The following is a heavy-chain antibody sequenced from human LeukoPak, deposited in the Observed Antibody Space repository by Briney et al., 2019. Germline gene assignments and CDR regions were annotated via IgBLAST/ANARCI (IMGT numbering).Heavy chain of an antibody. J-gene: IGHJ6*02. CDR1: GFTFDDYA. V-gene: IGHV3-9*01. CDR2: ISWNSGSI. CDR3: AKTTTATSGSYYYYGMDV. D-gene: IGHD4-17*01. Sequence: GRSLRLSCAASGFTFDDYAMHWVRQAPGKGLEWVSGISWNSGSIGYADSVKGRFTISRDNAKNSLYLQMNSLRAEDTALYYCAKTTTATSGSYYYYGMDVWGQGTTVTVSS.